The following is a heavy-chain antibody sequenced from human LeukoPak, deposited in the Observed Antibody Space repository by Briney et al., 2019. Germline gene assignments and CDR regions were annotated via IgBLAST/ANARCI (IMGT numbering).Heavy chain of an antibody. Sequence: PSETLSLTCTVAGGSISSSRYYWGWSRQPPGKGLEWSGSSYDSGSTDYNPSLKCRVTISVDTSQHPGSLKLSSVTAADTAVYYWASSVWGQGTTVTVSS. CDR2: SYDSGST. V-gene: IGHV4-39*01. J-gene: IGHJ6*02. CDR3: ASSV. CDR1: GGSISSSRYY.